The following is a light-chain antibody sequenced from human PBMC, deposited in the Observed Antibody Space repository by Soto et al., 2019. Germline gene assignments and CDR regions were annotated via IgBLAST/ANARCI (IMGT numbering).Light chain of an antibody. CDR2: GGS. CDR3: QQYGSSRT. CDR1: QSVSSNS. Sequence: EIVLTQSPATQSLSPGERATLSCRASQSVSSNSLAWYHQKPGQAPRLLIYGGSNRATGIPDRFRGSGSGTDFSLTISRLEPEDFALYYCQQYGSSRTFGQGTKVDIK. J-gene: IGKJ1*01. V-gene: IGKV3-20*01.